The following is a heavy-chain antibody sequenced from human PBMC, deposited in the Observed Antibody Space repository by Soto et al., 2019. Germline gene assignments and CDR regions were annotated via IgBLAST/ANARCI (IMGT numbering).Heavy chain of an antibody. CDR3: ARDHIAAAGTDGMDV. V-gene: IGHV4-59*01. J-gene: IGHJ6*02. CDR1: GGSISSYY. CDR2: IYYSGST. D-gene: IGHD6-13*01. Sequence: QVQLQESGPGRVKPSETLSLTCTVSGGSISSYYWSWIRQPPGKGLEWIGYIYYSGSTNYNPSLKSRVSLSVDTSKNQFSQKLSSVTAADTAVYYCARDHIAAAGTDGMDVWGQGTTVPVSS.